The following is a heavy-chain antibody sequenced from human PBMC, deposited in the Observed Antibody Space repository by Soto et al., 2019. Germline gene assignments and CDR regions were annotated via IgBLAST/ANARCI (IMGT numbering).Heavy chain of an antibody. CDR2: IIPIFRTA. J-gene: IGHJ6*02. CDR3: ASVETQRYYYGMDV. CDR1: GGTFSSYT. Sequence: SVKVSCKASGGTFSSYTISWVRQAPGQGPEWMGGIIPIFRTADYAQKFQGRVTITADESTSTAYMELSSLRSEDTAVYYCASVETQRYYYGMDVWGQGTTVTVSS. V-gene: IGHV1-69*13. D-gene: IGHD2-15*01.